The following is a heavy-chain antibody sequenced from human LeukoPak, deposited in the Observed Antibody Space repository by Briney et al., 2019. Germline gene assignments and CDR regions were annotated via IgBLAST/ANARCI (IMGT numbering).Heavy chain of an antibody. CDR2: IKRDGSEQ. V-gene: IGHV3-7*01. CDR3: AKVVIAAHIFDY. J-gene: IGHJ4*02. CDR1: GFTFSSYA. D-gene: IGHD6-6*01. Sequence: PGGSLRLSCAASGFTFSSYAMHWVRQAPGKGLEWVANIKRDGSEQWYVDSVKGRFIISRDNAKNSVYLQMNSLRAEDTAVYYCAKVVIAAHIFDYWGQGTLVTVSS.